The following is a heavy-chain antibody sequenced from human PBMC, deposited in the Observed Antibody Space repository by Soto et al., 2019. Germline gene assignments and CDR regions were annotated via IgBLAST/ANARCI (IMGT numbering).Heavy chain of an antibody. CDR1: GFTVSSNY. V-gene: IGHV3-66*03. D-gene: IGHD6-19*01. CDR2: IYSCGST. Sequence: GGSLRLSCAASGFTVSSNYMSWVRQAPGKGLEWVSVIYSCGSTYYADSVKGRFTISRDNSKNTLYLQMNSLRAEDTAVYYCARDLVGNSSGCKRNYYGMDVWGQGTTVTVSS. CDR3: ARDLVGNSSGCKRNYYGMDV. J-gene: IGHJ6*02.